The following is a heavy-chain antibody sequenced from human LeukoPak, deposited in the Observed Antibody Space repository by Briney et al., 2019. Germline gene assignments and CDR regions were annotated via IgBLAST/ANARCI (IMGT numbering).Heavy chain of an antibody. D-gene: IGHD3-22*01. CDR2: IIPILGIA. CDR3: ARERGDYYDSSGYSDY. Sequence: SLKVSCKASGGTFSSYAISWVRQAPGQGREWMGRIIPILGIANCAQKFQGRVTSTADKATSTAYMELSSLRPEDTAVYYCARERGDYYDSSGYSDYWGQGTLVTVSP. CDR1: GGTFSSYA. V-gene: IGHV1-69*04. J-gene: IGHJ4*02.